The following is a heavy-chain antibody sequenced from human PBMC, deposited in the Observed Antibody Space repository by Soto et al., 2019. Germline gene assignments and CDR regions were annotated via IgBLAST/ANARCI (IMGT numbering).Heavy chain of an antibody. CDR3: ARSGWYQYYFDY. J-gene: IGHJ4*02. V-gene: IGHV2-5*02. D-gene: IGHD6-19*01. Sequence: GLDLEWLALIYWDDDKRYSPSLKSRLTITKDTSKNQVVLTMTNMDPVDTATYYCARSGWYQYYFDYWGQGTLVTVSS. CDR2: IYWDDDK.